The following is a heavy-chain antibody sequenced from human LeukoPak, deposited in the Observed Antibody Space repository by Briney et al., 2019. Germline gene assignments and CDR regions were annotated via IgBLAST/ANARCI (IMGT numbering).Heavy chain of an antibody. Sequence: SETLSLTCTVSGGSISSSSYYWGWIRQPPGKGLEWIGSIYYSGSTYYNPSLKSRVTISVDTSKNQFSLKLSSVTAADTAVYYCARLRVVVVPAAIRYFDYWGQGTLVTVSS. D-gene: IGHD2-2*01. J-gene: IGHJ4*02. CDR1: GGSISSSSYY. CDR3: ARLRVVVVPAAIRYFDY. CDR2: IYYSGST. V-gene: IGHV4-39*01.